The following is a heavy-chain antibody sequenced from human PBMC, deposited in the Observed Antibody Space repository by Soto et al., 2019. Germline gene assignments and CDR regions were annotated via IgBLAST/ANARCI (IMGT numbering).Heavy chain of an antibody. CDR3: ARGGGNSYYMDV. V-gene: IGHV4-34*01. CDR2: INHSGST. Sequence: SETLSLTCAVYGGSFSGYYWSWIRQPPGKGLEWIGEINHSGSTNYNPSLKSRVTISVDTSKNQFSLKLSSVTAADTAVYYCARGGGNSYYMDVWDKGTTVTVSS. CDR1: GGSFSGYY. J-gene: IGHJ6*03.